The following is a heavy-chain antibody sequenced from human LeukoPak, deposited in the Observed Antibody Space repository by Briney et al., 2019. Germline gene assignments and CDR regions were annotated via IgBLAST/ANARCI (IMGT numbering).Heavy chain of an antibody. J-gene: IGHJ6*03. V-gene: IGHV3-48*01. Sequence: PGGSLRLSCAASGFTFSSYSMNWVRQAPGKGLEWVSYISSSSSTIYYADSVKGRFTISRDNAKNSLYLQMNSLRAEDTAVYYCARDGRGTNGVSYYCMDVWGKGTTVTVSS. CDR3: ARDGRGTNGVSYYCMDV. CDR2: ISSSSSTI. D-gene: IGHD2-8*01. CDR1: GFTFSSYS.